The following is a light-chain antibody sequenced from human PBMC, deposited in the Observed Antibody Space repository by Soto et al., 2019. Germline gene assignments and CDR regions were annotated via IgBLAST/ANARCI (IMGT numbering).Light chain of an antibody. J-gene: IGKJ3*01. V-gene: IGKV3-15*01. Sequence: DIVLTQSPATLSVSLGERVSHSCRASQIISSNLAWYQQKPGQIPRLLIYGASARAAGIPARFSGSGSGTEFTLTISSLQSEDFAVYYCQQYNNWPQFTFGPGTKVDV. CDR1: QIISSN. CDR2: GAS. CDR3: QQYNNWPQFT.